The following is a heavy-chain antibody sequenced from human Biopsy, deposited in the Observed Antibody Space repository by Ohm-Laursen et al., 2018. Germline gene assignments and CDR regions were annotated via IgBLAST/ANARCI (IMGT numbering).Heavy chain of an antibody. J-gene: IGHJ6*02. CDR2: VYYSGTT. V-gene: IGHV4-61*01. CDR3: TRATNSTGWPYYYFYGMDI. CDR1: GGSVSSSNYY. Sequence: SDTLSLTCSVSGGSVSSSNYYWNWIRQTPGKGLEWIGYVYYSGTTTYNPSLRSRVTISVDTSMNQISLRLQSVTAADTAIYYCTRATNSTGWPYYYFYGMDIWGQGTTVTVSS. D-gene: IGHD2/OR15-2a*01.